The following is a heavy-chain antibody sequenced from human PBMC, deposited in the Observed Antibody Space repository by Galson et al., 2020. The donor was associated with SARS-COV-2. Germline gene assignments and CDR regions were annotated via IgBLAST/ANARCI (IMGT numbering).Heavy chain of an antibody. CDR3: VKGDTTTQGYLDY. CDR1: GFNFSMIA. Sequence: GGSLRLSCIASGFNFSMIAMCCVRHAPGKVMEWVASLRLKTYYADSVRGRFTISRDNSRDTLYLQMDNLRAEDKARYYCVKGDTTTQGYLDYWGQGALVTVSS. D-gene: IGHD3-3*01. CDR2: LRLKT. V-gene: IGHV3-23*01. J-gene: IGHJ4*02.